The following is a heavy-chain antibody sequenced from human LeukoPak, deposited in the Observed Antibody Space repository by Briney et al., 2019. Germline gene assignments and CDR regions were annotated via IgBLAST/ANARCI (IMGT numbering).Heavy chain of an antibody. Sequence: SETLSLTCTVSGGSISSYYWSWIRQPPGKGLEWIGYIYYSGSTNYNPSLKSRVTISVDTSKNQFSLKLSSVTAADTAVYYCARASHSSGYYYVAYYYYYGMDVWGQGTTVTVSS. J-gene: IGHJ6*02. CDR2: IYYSGST. CDR3: ARASHSSGYYYVAYYYYYGMDV. D-gene: IGHD3-22*01. CDR1: GGSISSYY. V-gene: IGHV4-59*01.